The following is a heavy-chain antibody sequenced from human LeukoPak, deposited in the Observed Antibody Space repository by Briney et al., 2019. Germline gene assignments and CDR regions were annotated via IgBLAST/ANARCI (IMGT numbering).Heavy chain of an antibody. Sequence: GGSLRLSCAASGFTFSNYSMHWVRQTPGKGLEWVAAISYDGSNKYYADSVKGRFTISRDNPKNTLYLQMNSLRGEDTAVYYCAKDLAYCGGDCHTFDYWGQGTLVTVSS. D-gene: IGHD2-21*02. CDR3: AKDLAYCGGDCHTFDY. CDR2: ISYDGSNK. J-gene: IGHJ4*02. V-gene: IGHV3-30*18. CDR1: GFTFSNYS.